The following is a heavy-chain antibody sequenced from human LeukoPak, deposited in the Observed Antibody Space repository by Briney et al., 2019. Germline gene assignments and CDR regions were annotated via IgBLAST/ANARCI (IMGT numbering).Heavy chain of an antibody. D-gene: IGHD6-19*01. CDR3: AKDHSSGWYGGLDY. J-gene: IGHJ4*02. CDR1: GFTFSSYG. V-gene: IGHV3-33*06. CDR2: IWYDRSNK. Sequence: GGSLRLSCAASGFTFSSYGMHWVRQAPGKGLEWVAVIWYDRSNKYYADSMKGRFTISRDNSKNTLYLQMNSLRAEDTAVYYCAKDHSSGWYGGLDYWGQGTLVTVSS.